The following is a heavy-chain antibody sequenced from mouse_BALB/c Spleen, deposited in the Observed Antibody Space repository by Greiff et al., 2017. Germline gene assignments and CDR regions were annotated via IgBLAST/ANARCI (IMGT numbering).Heavy chain of an antibody. J-gene: IGHJ2*01. V-gene: IGHV5-6-5*01. CDR1: GFTFSSYA. D-gene: IGHD1-1*01. Sequence: EVHLVESGGGLVKPGGSLKLSCAASGFTFSSYAMSWVRQTPEKRLEWVASISSGGSTYYPDSVKGRFTISRDNARNILYLQMSSLRSEDTAMYYCARGRGTTVGYYFDYWGQGTTLTVSS. CDR2: ISSGGST. CDR3: ARGRGTTVGYYFDY.